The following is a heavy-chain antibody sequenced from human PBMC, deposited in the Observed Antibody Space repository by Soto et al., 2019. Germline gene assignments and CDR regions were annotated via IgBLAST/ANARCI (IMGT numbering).Heavy chain of an antibody. V-gene: IGHV1-69*13. Sequence: SVKVSCKASGGTFSSYAISWVRRAPGQGLEWMGGIIPIFGTANYAQKFQGRVTITADESTSTAYMELSNLRSEDTAVYYCARLPSAGYYYDSSGYQQTRRDYWGQGTLVTVSS. CDR1: GGTFSSYA. CDR2: IIPIFGTA. D-gene: IGHD3-22*01. J-gene: IGHJ4*02. CDR3: ARLPSAGYYYDSSGYQQTRRDY.